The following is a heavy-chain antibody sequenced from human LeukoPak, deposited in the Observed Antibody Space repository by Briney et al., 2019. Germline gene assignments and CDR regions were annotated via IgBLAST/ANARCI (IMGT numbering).Heavy chain of an antibody. V-gene: IGHV3-74*01. CDR2: INSDGSRT. D-gene: IGHD6-19*01. CDR3: ARGAVHPDEQWFPFDY. CDR1: GFTFSTYW. J-gene: IGHJ4*02. Sequence: PGRSLRLSCTASGFTFSTYWMHWVRQAPGKGLVWVSRINSDGSRTNYADSVKGRFTISRDNSKNTLYLQMNSLRAEDTAVYYCARGAVHPDEQWFPFDYWGQGTLVTVSS.